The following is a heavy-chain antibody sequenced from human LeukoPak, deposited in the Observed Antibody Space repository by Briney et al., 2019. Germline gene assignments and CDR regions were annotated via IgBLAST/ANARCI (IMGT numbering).Heavy chain of an antibody. CDR1: GFTVSSNY. V-gene: IGHV3-53*01. Sequence: PGGSLRLSCAASGFTVSSNYMSWVRQAPGKGLEWVSVIYSGGSTYYADSVKGRFTISRDNSKSTLYLQMNSLRAEDTAVYYCARDRGYCSSTSCYRWFDPWGQGTLVTVSS. CDR2: IYSGGST. D-gene: IGHD2-2*02. CDR3: ARDRGYCSSTSCYRWFDP. J-gene: IGHJ5*02.